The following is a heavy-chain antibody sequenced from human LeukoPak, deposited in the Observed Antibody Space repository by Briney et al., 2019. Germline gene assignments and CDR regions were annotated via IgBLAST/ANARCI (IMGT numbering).Heavy chain of an antibody. Sequence: GGSLRLSCAASGFTFSSYGMSWVRRAPGKGLEWVSAISGSGGSTYYADSVKGRFTISRDNSKNTLYLQMNSLRAEDTAVYFCAKDLGYSSSWFDYWGQGTLVTVSS. CDR2: ISGSGGST. CDR3: AKDLGYSSSWFDY. CDR1: GFTFSSYG. V-gene: IGHV3-23*01. J-gene: IGHJ4*02. D-gene: IGHD6-13*01.